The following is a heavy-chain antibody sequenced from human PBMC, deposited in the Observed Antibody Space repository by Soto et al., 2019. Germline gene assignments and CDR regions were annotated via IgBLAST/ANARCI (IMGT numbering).Heavy chain of an antibody. CDR2: IYYSGSS. V-gene: IGHV4-39*01. D-gene: IGHD6-19*01. CDR1: GASISSTNYY. CDR3: AKHNTGITVAGYVSFDR. J-gene: IGHJ4*02. Sequence: KTSETLSLTCTVSGASISSTNYYWDWLRQSPGEGLEWIGGIYYSGSSYCSPSLKSRVTISVDTSKNQFSLRLTSVTAADTALYYCAKHNTGITVAGYVSFDRWGQGTLVTVSS.